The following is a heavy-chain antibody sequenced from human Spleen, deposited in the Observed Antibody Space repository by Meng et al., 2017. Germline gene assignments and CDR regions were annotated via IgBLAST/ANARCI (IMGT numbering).Heavy chain of an antibody. J-gene: IGHJ4*02. CDR2: IIPNSGDT. Sequence: QGQLVQSGAEVKEPGASVKVSCQPSGYPFTAYYIHWVRQAPGQGLEWMGHIIPNSGDTLYAPKFQGRVSMTADTSIGTAYVELSGLRSDDTAIYYCVRDENISLGKLFGDYWGQGTLVTVSS. D-gene: IGHD2-21*01. CDR1: GYPFTAYY. CDR3: VRDENISLGKLFGDY. V-gene: IGHV1-2*06.